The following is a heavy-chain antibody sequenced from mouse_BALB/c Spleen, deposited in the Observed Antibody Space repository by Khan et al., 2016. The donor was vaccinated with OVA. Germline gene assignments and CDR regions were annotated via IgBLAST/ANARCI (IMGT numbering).Heavy chain of an antibody. D-gene: IGHD3-2*02. CDR1: GYAFTDYL. CDR3: SRSGYGFGAY. CDR2: INPGSGGA. Sequence: QVQLQQPGAELVRPGTSVKVSCKASGYAFTDYLIEWLKQRPGQGLEWIGVINPGSGGANYNEKFKDKATLTADKSSNTAYMQLTSLTSDDSAVYFFSRSGYGFGAYWGPGTLVTVS. J-gene: IGHJ3*01. V-gene: IGHV1-54*01.